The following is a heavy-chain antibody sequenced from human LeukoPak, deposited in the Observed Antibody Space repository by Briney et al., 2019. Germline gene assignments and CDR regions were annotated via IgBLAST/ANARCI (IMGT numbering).Heavy chain of an antibody. Sequence: GSLRLSCAASGFTFSSYGMHWVRQAPGKGLEWVAVIWDDGSNKYYADSVKGRFTISRDNSKNTLYLQMNSLRAEDTAVYYCARDPYSYGFGTLDYWGQGTLVTVSS. CDR1: GFTFSSYG. D-gene: IGHD5-18*01. CDR3: ARDPYSYGFGTLDY. J-gene: IGHJ4*02. V-gene: IGHV3-33*01. CDR2: IWDDGSNK.